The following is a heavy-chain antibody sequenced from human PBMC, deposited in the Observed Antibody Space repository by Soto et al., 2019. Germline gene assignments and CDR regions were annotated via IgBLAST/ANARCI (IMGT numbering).Heavy chain of an antibody. CDR3: ARGYCSGGSCYFLLHY. V-gene: IGHV1-8*01. CDR2: MNPNSGNT. J-gene: IGHJ4*02. Sequence: QVQLVQSGAEVKKPGASVKVSCKASGYTFTNYDINWVRQATGQGLEWMGWMNPNSGNTGYAQKFQGRVTMTRNTSRSTAYMELSSLTSEDTAVYYCARGYCSGGSCYFLLHYWGQGTLVSVSS. D-gene: IGHD2-15*01. CDR1: GYTFTNYD.